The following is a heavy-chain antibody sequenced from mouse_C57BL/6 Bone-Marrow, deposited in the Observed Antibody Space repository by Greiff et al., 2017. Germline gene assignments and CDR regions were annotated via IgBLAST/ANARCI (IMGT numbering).Heavy chain of an antibody. CDR2: ISSGGSYT. V-gene: IGHV5-6*01. CDR1: GFTFSSYG. D-gene: IGHD1-1*01. CDR3: ARRTTVV. Sequence: VQLQQSGGDLVKPGGSLKLSCAASGFTFSSYGMSWVRQTPDKRLEWVATISSGGSYTYYPDSVKGRFTITRDNAKNTLYLQMSSLKSEDTAIYYGARRTTVVWGQGTLVTVSA. J-gene: IGHJ3*01.